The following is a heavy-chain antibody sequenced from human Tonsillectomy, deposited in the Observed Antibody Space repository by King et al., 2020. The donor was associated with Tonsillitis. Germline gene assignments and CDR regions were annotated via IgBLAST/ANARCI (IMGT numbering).Heavy chain of an antibody. D-gene: IGHD2-21*02. J-gene: IGHJ4*02. CDR1: GYTFTSYW. CDR3: ARHHCDGDCLFGGPVPPYFDY. V-gene: IGHV5-51*01. Sequence: VQLVESGAEVKKPGESLKISCKGSGYTFTSYWIGWVRQMPGKGLDWMGIIYPGDSDTRYSPSFHGEVTITPDKSISTAYLQWSSLKASDTARYYCARHHCDGDCLFGGPVPPYFDYWGQGTLVTVSS. CDR2: IYPGDSDT.